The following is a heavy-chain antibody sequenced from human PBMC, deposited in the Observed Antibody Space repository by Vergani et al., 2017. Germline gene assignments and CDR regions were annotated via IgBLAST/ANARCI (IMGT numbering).Heavy chain of an antibody. CDR1: GFTLSSPG. Sequence: QVQLVESEGGVVQPGRSLTLSCVASGFTLSSPGMHWVRQAPGKGREWVAVIWYDGSNKYSGASVKGRLTISRDTSKNTRYLIMNSRRVEDTAVCYSAMWANEKRRVSWGQGTLVTFSP. CDR3: AMWANEKRRVS. J-gene: IGHJ5*02. D-gene: IGHD1-1*01. CDR2: IWYDGSNK. V-gene: IGHV3-33*01.